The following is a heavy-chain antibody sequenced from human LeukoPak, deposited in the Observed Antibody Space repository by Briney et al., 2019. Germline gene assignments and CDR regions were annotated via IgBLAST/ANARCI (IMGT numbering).Heavy chain of an antibody. CDR2: INHSGST. CDR3: ARAAAGTRGGCYFDY. V-gene: IGHV4-34*01. CDR1: GGSFSGYY. J-gene: IGHJ4*02. Sequence: NASETLSLTCAVYGGSFSGYYWSWIRQPPGKGLEWIGEINHSGSTNYNPSLKSRVTISVDTSKNQFSLKLSSVTAADTAVYYCARAAAGTRGGCYFDYWGQGTLVTVSS. D-gene: IGHD6-13*01.